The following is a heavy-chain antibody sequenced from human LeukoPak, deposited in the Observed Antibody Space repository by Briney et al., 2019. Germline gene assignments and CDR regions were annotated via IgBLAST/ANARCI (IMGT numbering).Heavy chain of an antibody. Sequence: ASVKVSCKASGYTFTGYYMHWVRQAPGQGLEWMGWINPNSGGTNYAQKFQGRVTMTRDTSISTAYMELSRLRSDGTALYYCARDRKYYDILTGYYHNWFDPWGQGTLVTVSS. J-gene: IGHJ5*02. V-gene: IGHV1-2*02. D-gene: IGHD3-9*01. CDR3: ARDRKYYDILTGYYHNWFDP. CDR2: INPNSGGT. CDR1: GYTFTGYY.